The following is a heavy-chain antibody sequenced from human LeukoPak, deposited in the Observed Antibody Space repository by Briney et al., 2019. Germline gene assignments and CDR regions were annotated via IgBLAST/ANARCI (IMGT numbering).Heavy chain of an antibody. CDR3: ARGRDGLDV. J-gene: IGHJ6*02. Sequence: SQTLSFTCAISGDSVSSNSVAWNWIRQSPSRGLEWLGRTNYRSKWYSDYAVSVKSRITISPDTSKNQFSLQLNSVTPEDTAVYYCARGRDGLDVWGQGTTVTVSS. D-gene: IGHD3-10*01. V-gene: IGHV6-1*01. CDR1: GDSVSSNSVA. CDR2: TNYRSKWYS.